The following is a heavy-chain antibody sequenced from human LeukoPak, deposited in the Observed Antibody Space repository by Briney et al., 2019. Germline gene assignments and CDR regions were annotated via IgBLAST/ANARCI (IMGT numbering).Heavy chain of an antibody. CDR3: TRDSGTYNWFDP. V-gene: IGHV3-73*01. CDR2: IDKKDKGYATAT. D-gene: IGHD1-26*01. Sequence: GGSLRLSCAASGFTFSGSAIHGVRQSSGKGLEWVGQIDKKDKGYATATAYAASVKGRFTISRDDSINTAYLQMKSLKTEDTALYYCTRDSGTYNWFDPWGQGTLVTVSS. CDR1: GFTFSGSA. J-gene: IGHJ5*02.